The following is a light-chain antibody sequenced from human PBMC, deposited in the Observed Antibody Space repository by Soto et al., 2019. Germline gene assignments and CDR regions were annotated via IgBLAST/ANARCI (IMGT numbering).Light chain of an antibody. CDR1: RTDVGAYKY. CDR2: EVS. CDR3: SSYTSSSTVV. V-gene: IGLV2-14*01. Sequence: QSVLTQPASVSGSPGQSITISCTGSRTDVGAYKYVSWYQQHPGKAPKLMIYEVSNRPSGVSNRFSGSKSGNTASLTISGLQAEDEADYYCSSYTSSSTVVFGGGTKVTVL. J-gene: IGLJ2*01.